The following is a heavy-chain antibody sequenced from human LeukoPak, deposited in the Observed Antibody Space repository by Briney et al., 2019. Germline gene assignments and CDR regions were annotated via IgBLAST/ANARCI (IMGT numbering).Heavy chain of an antibody. Sequence: SETLSLTCTVSGGSISSYYWSWIRQPPGKGLEWIAYLFYSGSTNYNPSLKSRVTISVDTSKNEFSLKLSSVTAADTAVYYCARHTDGYYFDYWGQGALVTVSS. V-gene: IGHV4-59*08. CDR1: GGSISSYY. J-gene: IGHJ4*02. CDR2: LFYSGST. CDR3: ARHTDGYYFDY. D-gene: IGHD4-17*01.